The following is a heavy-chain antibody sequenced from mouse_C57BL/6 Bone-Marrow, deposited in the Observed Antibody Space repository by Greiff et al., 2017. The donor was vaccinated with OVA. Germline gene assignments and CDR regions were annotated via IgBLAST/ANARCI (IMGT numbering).Heavy chain of an antibody. J-gene: IGHJ2*01. CDR3: ARSPPITTVVANYFDY. CDR2: IAPANGNT. Sequence: VQLQQSVAELVRPGASVKLSCTASGFNIKNTYMHWVKQRPEQGLEWIGRIAPANGNTKYAPKFQGKATITADTSSNTAYLQLSSLTSEDTAIYYCARSPPITTVVANYFDYWGQGTTLTVSS. D-gene: IGHD1-1*01. CDR1: GFNIKNTY. V-gene: IGHV14-3*01.